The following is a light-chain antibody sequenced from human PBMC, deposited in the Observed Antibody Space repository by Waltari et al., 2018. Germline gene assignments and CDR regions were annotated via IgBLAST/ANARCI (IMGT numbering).Light chain of an antibody. CDR3: QQYRWAPHT. CDR2: GTS. V-gene: IGKV3-20*01. J-gene: IGKJ2*01. CDR1: QSVDAGV. Sequence: VLTQSPGTLSLSPGERATLSCRARQSVDAGVLAWFQQKPGQSPRLLIYGTSTRAAGVPDRFSGSGSETDFTLTISTLEPEDFAVYYCQQYRWAPHTFGQGTKLEIK.